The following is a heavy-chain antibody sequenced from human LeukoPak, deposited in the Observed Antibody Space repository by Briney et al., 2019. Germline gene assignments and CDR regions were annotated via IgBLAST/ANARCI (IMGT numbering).Heavy chain of an antibody. CDR1: GGSISSLY. CDR3: ARGGGDKETGCFDY. J-gene: IGHJ4*02. D-gene: IGHD1-14*01. CDR2: ISTSGST. Sequence: SSETLSLTCTVSGGSISSLYWSWIRQPAGKGLEWIGRISTSGSTNYSPSLKRRVSMSVDTSKNQFSLKLSSVTAADTAVYYCARGGGDKETGCFDYWGQGTLVTVSS. V-gene: IGHV4-4*07.